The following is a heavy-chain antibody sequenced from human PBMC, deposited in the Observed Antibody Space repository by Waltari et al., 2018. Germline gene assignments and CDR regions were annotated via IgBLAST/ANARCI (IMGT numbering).Heavy chain of an antibody. J-gene: IGHJ4*01. CDR3: ARGVQQLKHGHDY. V-gene: IGHV4-34*01. Sequence: QVQLQQWGAGLLKPSETLSLTCAVYGGSFSGYYWSWIRQPPGKGLEWIGEINHSGSTNYNPSLRSRVTISVDTSKNQFSLKLSSVTAADTAVYYCARGVQQLKHGHDYWGQEPWSPSPQ. CDR1: GGSFSGYY. CDR2: INHSGST. D-gene: IGHD6-6*01.